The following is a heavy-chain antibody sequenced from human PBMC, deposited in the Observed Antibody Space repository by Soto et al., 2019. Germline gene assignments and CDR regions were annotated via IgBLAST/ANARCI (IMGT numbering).Heavy chain of an antibody. CDR1: GFTFSTYA. J-gene: IGHJ5*02. Sequence: VRLVESGGGAVQPGDSLRLSCDASGFTFSTYALHWVRQAPGKGLEWVAFISYTGANQYYADSVKGRFTVSRDNSKNIASMQMTSLKPEDSAVYYGASDAFLYSRGAYYDPWGQGTLVTVSP. V-gene: IGHV3-30*04. D-gene: IGHD3-16*01. CDR3: ASDAFLYSRGAYYDP. CDR2: ISYTGANQ.